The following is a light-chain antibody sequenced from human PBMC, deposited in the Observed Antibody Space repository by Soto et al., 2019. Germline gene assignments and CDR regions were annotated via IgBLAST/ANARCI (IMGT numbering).Light chain of an antibody. J-gene: IGLJ1*01. Sequence: QSVLTQPPSASGSPGQSVTISCTGTSFDVGGYNYVSWYQQHPGKAPQVLMYEVSKRPSGVPDRFSGSKSGHTASLTISGLQAEDEADYYCCSYAGSSSYVFGTGTKVTVL. CDR1: SFDVGGYNY. V-gene: IGLV2-8*01. CDR2: EVS. CDR3: CSYAGSSSYV.